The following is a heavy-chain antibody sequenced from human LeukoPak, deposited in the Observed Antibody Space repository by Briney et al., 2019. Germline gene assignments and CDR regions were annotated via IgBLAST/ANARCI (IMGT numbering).Heavy chain of an antibody. D-gene: IGHD3-10*01. CDR2: IYYSGST. CDR1: GGSISSYY. CDR3: ARVEGYYGSAPFDY. V-gene: IGHV4-59*01. Sequence: SETLSLTCTVSGGSISSYYWSWIRQPPGKGLEWIGYIYYSGSTNYNPSLKSRVTISVDTSKNQFSLKLSSVTAADTAVYYCARVEGYYGSAPFDYWGQGTLVTVSS. J-gene: IGHJ4*02.